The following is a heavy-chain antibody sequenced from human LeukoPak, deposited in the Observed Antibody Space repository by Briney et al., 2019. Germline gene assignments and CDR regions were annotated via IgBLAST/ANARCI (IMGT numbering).Heavy chain of an antibody. Sequence: SETLSLTCTVSGGSISSYYWSWIRQPPGKGLEWIGRVFTSGIISGNTNYNPSLKSRVTMSVDTSNNQFSLKLTSVTAADTAVYYCARDRYYYDSSSYYSAFHTWGQGTMVTVSS. V-gene: IGHV4-4*07. CDR1: GGSISSYY. D-gene: IGHD3-22*01. J-gene: IGHJ3*02. CDR2: VFTSGIISGNT. CDR3: ARDRYYYDSSSYYSAFHT.